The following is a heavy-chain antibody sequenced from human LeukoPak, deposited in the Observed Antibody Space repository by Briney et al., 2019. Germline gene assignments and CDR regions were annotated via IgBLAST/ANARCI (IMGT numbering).Heavy chain of an antibody. J-gene: IGHJ4*02. Sequence: GGPLRLSCAASGFTFSSYGMHWVRQAPGKGLEWVAVISYDGSNKYYADSVKGRFTISRDNSKDTLYLQMNSLRAEDTAVYYCARVGKEGPTYYYDSSGYPFDYWGQGTLVTVSS. D-gene: IGHD3-22*01. V-gene: IGHV3-30*03. CDR3: ARVGKEGPTYYYDSSGYPFDY. CDR1: GFTFSSYG. CDR2: ISYDGSNK.